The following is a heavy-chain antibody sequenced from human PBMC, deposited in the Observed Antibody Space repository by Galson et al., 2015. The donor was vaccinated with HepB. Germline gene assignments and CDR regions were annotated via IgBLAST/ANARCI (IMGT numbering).Heavy chain of an antibody. V-gene: IGHV3-30*18. Sequence: SLRLSCAASGFTFSSYGMHWVRQAPGKGLEWVAIITHDGGIISYADSVKGRFTISRDSSKNTLYLQMNSLRAEDTAVYHCAKNSGPTWSWYFDLWGRGTLVTVSS. D-gene: IGHD3-10*01. CDR2: ITHDGGII. CDR3: AKNSGPTWSWYFDL. J-gene: IGHJ2*01. CDR1: GFTFSSYG.